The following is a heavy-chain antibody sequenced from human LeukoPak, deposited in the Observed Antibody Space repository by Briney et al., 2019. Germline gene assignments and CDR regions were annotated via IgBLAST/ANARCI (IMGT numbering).Heavy chain of an antibody. Sequence: PSGTLSLTCAVSGGSISSSNWWSWVRQPPGKGLEWIGEIYHSGSTNYNPSLKSRVTISVDKSKNQFSLKLGSVTAADTAVYYCARDLDIVVVPAANQTLDYWGQGTLVTVSS. CDR1: GGSISSSNW. J-gene: IGHJ4*02. CDR2: IYHSGST. V-gene: IGHV4-4*02. CDR3: ARDLDIVVVPAANQTLDY. D-gene: IGHD2-2*03.